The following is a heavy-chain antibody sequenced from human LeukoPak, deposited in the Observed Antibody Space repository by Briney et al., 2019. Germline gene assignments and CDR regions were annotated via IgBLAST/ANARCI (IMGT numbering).Heavy chain of an antibody. V-gene: IGHV5-51*01. Sequence: GESLKISCKGSVYSFTNYWIGWVRQMPGKGLEWMGLIYPGDSNTRYSSSFQGQVTISADKSISTAYLQWSSLKASDTAMYYCARRRAVAGYYYFDYWGQGTLVTVSS. D-gene: IGHD6-19*01. CDR2: IYPGDSNT. J-gene: IGHJ4*02. CDR1: VYSFTNYW. CDR3: ARRRAVAGYYYFDY.